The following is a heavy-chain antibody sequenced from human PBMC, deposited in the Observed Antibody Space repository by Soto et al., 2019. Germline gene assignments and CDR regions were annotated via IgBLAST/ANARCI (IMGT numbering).Heavy chain of an antibody. V-gene: IGHV3-23*01. J-gene: IGHJ6*02. Sequence: EVQLLESGGGLVQTGGALRLSCVASGFTFGSYFMRWVRQTPGQGLEWVSTVSDGGSTYYAYSVKVRFTFSRDNSKNMVYLQTTTRRAKDTAVSYFAKGRGQHYQYDVDVWGRGTTVTVYS. CDR3: AKGRGQHYQYDVDV. CDR2: VSDGGST. D-gene: IGHD5-12*01. CDR1: GFTFGSYF.